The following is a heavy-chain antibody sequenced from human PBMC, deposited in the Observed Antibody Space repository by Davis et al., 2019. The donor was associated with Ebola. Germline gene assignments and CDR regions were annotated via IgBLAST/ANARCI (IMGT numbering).Heavy chain of an antibody. CDR2: ISYDGSNK. Sequence: GESLRLSCAASGFTFSSYAMHWVRQAPGKGLEWVAVISYDGSNKYYADSVKGRFTISRDNSKNTLYLQMNSLRAEDTAVYYCARATGMDVWGKGTTVTVSS. V-gene: IGHV3-30-3*01. J-gene: IGHJ6*04. CDR3: ARATGMDV. CDR1: GFTFSSYA.